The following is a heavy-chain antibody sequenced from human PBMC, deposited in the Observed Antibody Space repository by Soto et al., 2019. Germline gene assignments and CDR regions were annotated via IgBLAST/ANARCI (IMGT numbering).Heavy chain of an antibody. V-gene: IGHV3-30-3*01. CDR1: GFTFSSYA. Sequence: QMQLVESGGGVVQPGRSLRLSCAASGFTFSSYAMHWVRQAPGKGLEWVAVISYDGSNKYYADSVKGRFTISRDNSKNTLYLQMNSLRAEDTAVYYCARVHYYYYGMDVWGQGTTVTVSS. J-gene: IGHJ6*02. CDR2: ISYDGSNK. CDR3: ARVHYYYYGMDV.